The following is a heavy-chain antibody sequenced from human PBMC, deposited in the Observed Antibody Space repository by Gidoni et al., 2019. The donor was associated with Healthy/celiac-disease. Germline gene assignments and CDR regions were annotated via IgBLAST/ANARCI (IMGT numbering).Heavy chain of an antibody. CDR3: ARVAVKWITIQTGWFDP. CDR2: INPSGGST. J-gene: IGHJ5*02. Sequence: QVQLVQSGAEVKKPGASVTVSCKASGYTFTSYYMHWVRQAPGQGLEWMGIINPSGGSTSYAQKFQGRITMTRDTSTSTVYMELSSLRSEDTAVYYCARVAVKWITIQTGWFDPWGQGTLVTVST. V-gene: IGHV1-46*03. CDR1: GYTFTSYY. D-gene: IGHD3-3*01.